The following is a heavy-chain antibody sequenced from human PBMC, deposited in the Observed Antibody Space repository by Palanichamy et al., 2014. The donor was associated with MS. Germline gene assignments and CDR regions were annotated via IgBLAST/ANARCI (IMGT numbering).Heavy chain of an antibody. CDR1: GFTFNKYA. V-gene: IGHV3-23*01. D-gene: IGHD5-12*01. CDR2: INKSGDRT. J-gene: IGHJ4*02. CDR3: ANRYSGDYYFFDY. Sequence: EVQLLESGGGIVQPGGSLRLSCATSGFTFNKYAMTWVRQVPGKGLQWVASINKSGDRTYYADAVKGRFTISRDDYQGMLYLQMHGLRAEDTAVYFCANRYSGDYYFFDYWGQGTLVTVSS.